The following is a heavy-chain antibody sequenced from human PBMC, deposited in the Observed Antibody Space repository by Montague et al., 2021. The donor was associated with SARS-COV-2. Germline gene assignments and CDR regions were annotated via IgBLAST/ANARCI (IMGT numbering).Heavy chain of an antibody. Sequence: SLRLSLSAPGFTFSDYYMSWIRQAPGKGLEWVSYISSSSSYTNYADSVKGRFTISRDNAKNSLYLQMNSLRAEDTAVYYCARPPGRYYDSSGYSTYAFDIWGQGTMVTVSS. CDR1: GFTFSDYY. CDR3: ARPPGRYYDSSGYSTYAFDI. J-gene: IGHJ3*02. D-gene: IGHD3-22*01. CDR2: ISSSSSYT. V-gene: IGHV3-11*06.